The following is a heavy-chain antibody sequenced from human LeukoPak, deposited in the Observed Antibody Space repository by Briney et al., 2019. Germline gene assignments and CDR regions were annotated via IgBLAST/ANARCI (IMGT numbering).Heavy chain of an antibody. CDR2: IYSGGST. CDR1: GFTVSSNY. J-gene: IGHJ4*02. D-gene: IGHD3-10*01. Sequence: GGSLRLSCAASGFTVSSNYMCWVRQAPGKGLEWVSVIYSGGSTYYADSVKGRFTISRDNSKNTLYLQMNSLRAEDTAVYYCARDRDMTEYYFDYWGQGTLVTVSS. CDR3: ARDRDMTEYYFDY. V-gene: IGHV3-66*01.